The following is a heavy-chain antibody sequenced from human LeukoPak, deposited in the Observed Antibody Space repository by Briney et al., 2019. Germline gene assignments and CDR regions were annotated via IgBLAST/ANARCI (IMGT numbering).Heavy chain of an antibody. D-gene: IGHD3-22*01. Sequence: PGGSLRLSCAGSGSSFSNYWMSCVRQAPGKGLEWVANVRPDGSETQYVDSMKGRFTVSRDNSENSLYLRMNSLRAEDTAVYYCAKGPSSGYYAMHYWGQGTLVTVSS. J-gene: IGHJ4*02. CDR3: AKGPSSGYYAMHY. V-gene: IGHV3-7*03. CDR1: GSSFSNYW. CDR2: VRPDGSET.